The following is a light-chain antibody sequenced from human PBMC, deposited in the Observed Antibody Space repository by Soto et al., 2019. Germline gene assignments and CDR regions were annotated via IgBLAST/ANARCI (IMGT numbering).Light chain of an antibody. CDR3: EQLTDWPPQCT. CDR1: QSSSSY. V-gene: IGKV3-11*01. J-gene: IGKJ1*01. Sequence: EVVLTQSPDTLSLPPGERATLSCRARQSSSSYLAWYPQKPGQAPRLRIYDASSRATGTPARFSGGGSGTDSRRTISSPEPEDFAVYYCEQLTDWPPQCTFGRGTKVEIK. CDR2: DAS.